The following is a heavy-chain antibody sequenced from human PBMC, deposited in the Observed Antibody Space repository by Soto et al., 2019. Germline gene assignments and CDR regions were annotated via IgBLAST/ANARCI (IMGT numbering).Heavy chain of an antibody. CDR3: ARNQDERCLRFPLDY. J-gene: IGHJ4*02. CDR1: GGSISSSSYS. V-gene: IGHV4-39*01. D-gene: IGHD5-12*01. Sequence: SETLSLTCTVSGGSISSSSYSWAWIRQPPGKGLQWIGSVNYSGTTNYNPSLASRVTISIDTSKNQVSLKLSSVTAADTAVYYCARNQDERCLRFPLDYWGQGTLVTVSS. CDR2: VNYSGTT.